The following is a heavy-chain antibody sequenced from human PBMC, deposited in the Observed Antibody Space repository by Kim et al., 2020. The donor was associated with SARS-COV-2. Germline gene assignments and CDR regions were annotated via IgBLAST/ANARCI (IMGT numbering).Heavy chain of an antibody. CDR3: AKNWLRGQQLVPWWFDP. Sequence: VKGRFTISRDNSKNSLYLQMNSLRTEDTALYYCAKNWLRGQQLVPWWFDPWGQGTLVTVSS. V-gene: IGHV3-43*01. J-gene: IGHJ5*02. D-gene: IGHD6-13*01.